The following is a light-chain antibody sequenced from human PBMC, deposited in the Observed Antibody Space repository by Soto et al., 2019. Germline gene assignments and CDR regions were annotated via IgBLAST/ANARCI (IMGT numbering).Light chain of an antibody. CDR3: QSYDSSNQRV. CDR1: SGSIASNY. Sequence: NFMLTQPHSVSESPGKTVTISCTRSSGSIASNYVQWYQQRPGSAPTTVIYEDNQRPSGVPDRFSGSIDSSSNSASLTISALKTEDEADYYCQSYDSSNQRVFGGGTKLTVL. J-gene: IGLJ3*02. V-gene: IGLV6-57*03. CDR2: EDN.